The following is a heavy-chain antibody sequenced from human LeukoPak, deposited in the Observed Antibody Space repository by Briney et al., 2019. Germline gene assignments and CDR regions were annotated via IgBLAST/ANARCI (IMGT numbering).Heavy chain of an antibody. Sequence: PGGSLRLSCAASGFTFSSYAMHWVRQAPGKGLEWVAVISYDGSNKYYADSVKGRFTISRDNSKNTLYLQMNSLRAEDTAVYYCARVSTKYSSSWSEYFQHWGQGTLVTVSS. CDR1: GFTFSSYA. J-gene: IGHJ1*01. D-gene: IGHD6-13*01. V-gene: IGHV3-30*04. CDR3: ARVSTKYSSSWSEYFQH. CDR2: ISYDGSNK.